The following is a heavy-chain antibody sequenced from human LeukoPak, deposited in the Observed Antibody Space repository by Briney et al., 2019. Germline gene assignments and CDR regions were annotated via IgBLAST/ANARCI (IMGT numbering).Heavy chain of an antibody. D-gene: IGHD2-2*01. CDR2: ISGSGGST. CDR3: AKIGSLSYYYYYMDV. CDR1: GFTFSSYA. V-gene: IGHV3-23*01. Sequence: GGSLRLSCAASGFTFSSYAMSWVRQAPGKGLEWVSAISGSGGSTYYADSVKGRFTISRDNSKNTLYLQMNSLRAEDTAVYYCAKIGSLSYYYYYMDVWGKGTTVTVSS. J-gene: IGHJ6*03.